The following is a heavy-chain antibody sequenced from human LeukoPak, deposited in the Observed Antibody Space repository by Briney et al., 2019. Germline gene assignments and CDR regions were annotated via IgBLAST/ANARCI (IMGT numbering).Heavy chain of an antibody. V-gene: IGHV4-34*01. CDR3: ARGRRGYRGYRSALYYFDY. CDR2: INHSGST. D-gene: IGHD5-12*01. CDR1: GGSFSGYY. Sequence: SETLSLTCAVYGGSFSGYYWRWIRQPPGKGLEWIGEINHSGSTNYNPSLKSRVTISVDTSKNQFSLKLSSVTAAHTAVYDCARGRRGYRGYRSALYYFDYWGQGTLVTVSS. J-gene: IGHJ4*02.